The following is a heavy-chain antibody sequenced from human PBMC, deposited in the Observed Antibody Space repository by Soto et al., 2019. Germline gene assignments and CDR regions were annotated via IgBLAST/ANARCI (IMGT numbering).Heavy chain of an antibody. CDR1: GGSISSYY. D-gene: IGHD6-13*01. J-gene: IGHJ4*02. Sequence: SETLSLTCTVSGGSISSYYWSWIRQPPGKGLEWIGYIYYSGSTNYNPSLKSRVTISVDTSKNQFSLKLSSVTAADTAVYYCARSKYSSSWYFDYWGQGTLVTVSS. CDR3: ARSKYSSSWYFDY. V-gene: IGHV4-59*01. CDR2: IYYSGST.